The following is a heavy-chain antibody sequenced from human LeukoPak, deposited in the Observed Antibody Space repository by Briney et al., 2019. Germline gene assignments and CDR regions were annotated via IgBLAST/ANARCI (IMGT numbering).Heavy chain of an antibody. CDR3: VRDGGVSGYDLLDY. CDR1: GFTLSDYY. V-gene: IGHV3-7*01. J-gene: IGHJ4*02. CDR2: INQDGSKE. Sequence: PGGSLRLSCAASGFTLSDYYMSWIRQAPGKGLDWVAQINQDGSKEYYIDSVKARFSISRDNARNSLSLQMNSLRAEDTAVYYCVRDGGVSGYDLLDYWGRGTLGTVSA. D-gene: IGHD5-12*01.